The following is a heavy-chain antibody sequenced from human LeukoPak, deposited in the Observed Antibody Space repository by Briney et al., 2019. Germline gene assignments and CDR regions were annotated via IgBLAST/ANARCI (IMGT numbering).Heavy chain of an antibody. V-gene: IGHV4-59*01. J-gene: IGHJ5*02. CDR3: ARGGTTVTPGLLWFDP. Sequence: SETLSLTCTVSGDSISSYYWSWIRQPPGKGLEWIGYIYYSGGTDYNPSLKSRVTISVDTSKNQFSLKLRSVTAADTAVYYCARGGTTVTPGLLWFDPWGQGTLVTVSS. D-gene: IGHD4-17*01. CDR2: IYYSGGT. CDR1: GDSISSYY.